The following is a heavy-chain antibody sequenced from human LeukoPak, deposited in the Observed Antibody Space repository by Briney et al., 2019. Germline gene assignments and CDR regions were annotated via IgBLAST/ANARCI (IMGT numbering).Heavy chain of an antibody. CDR1: GFTFNSYA. CDR3: AKAVGSGWYYFDY. V-gene: IGHV3-23*01. Sequence: GGSLRLSCAASGFTFNSYAMNWVRQAPGKGLEWVSVISGSGGSTYCADSVKGRFTISRDNSKNTLYVQMNSLRAEDTAVYYCAKAVGSGWYYFDYWGQGTLVTVSS. J-gene: IGHJ4*02. CDR2: ISGSGGST. D-gene: IGHD6-25*01.